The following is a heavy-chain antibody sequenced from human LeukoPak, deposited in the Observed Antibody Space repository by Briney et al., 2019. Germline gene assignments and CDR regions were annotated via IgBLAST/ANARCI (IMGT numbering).Heavy chain of an antibody. Sequence: ERSLRLSCAASGFTFSSYGMHWVRQAPGKGLEWVAVISYDGSNKYYADSVKGRFTISRDNSKNTLYLQMNSLRAEDTAVYYCAKGTSCYMGGVCYYYGMDVWGQGTTVTVSS. J-gene: IGHJ6*02. V-gene: IGHV3-30*18. CDR2: ISYDGSNK. CDR1: GFTFSSYG. D-gene: IGHD2-2*02. CDR3: AKGTSCYMGGVCYYYGMDV.